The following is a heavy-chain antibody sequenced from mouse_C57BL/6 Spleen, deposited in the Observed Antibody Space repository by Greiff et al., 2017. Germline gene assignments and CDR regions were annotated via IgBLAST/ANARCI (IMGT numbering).Heavy chain of an antibody. CDR3: ARDGTFAD. Sequence: VMLVESGAELARPGASVKLSCKASGYTFTSYGISWVKQRTGQGLEWIGEIYPRSGNTYYNEKFKGKATLTADKSSSTAYMELRSLTSEDSAVYFCARDGTFADWGQGTLVTAAA. CDR2: IYPRSGNT. CDR1: GYTFTSYG. D-gene: IGHD1-1*01. V-gene: IGHV1-81*01. J-gene: IGHJ3*01.